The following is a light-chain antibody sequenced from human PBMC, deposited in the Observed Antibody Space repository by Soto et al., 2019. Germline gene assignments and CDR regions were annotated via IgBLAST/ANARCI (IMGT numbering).Light chain of an antibody. Sequence: EIVLTQSPGILSLSPGERASLSCRASQTVSGNYLAWYQQKPGQSPRLLIYGSSDRATGIPDRFSGSGSGTDFTLTINRVEPEDFAVYYCQQYGSSPPYTFGQGTTLEI. CDR3: QQYGSSPPYT. CDR2: GSS. CDR1: QTVSGNY. J-gene: IGKJ2*01. V-gene: IGKV3-20*01.